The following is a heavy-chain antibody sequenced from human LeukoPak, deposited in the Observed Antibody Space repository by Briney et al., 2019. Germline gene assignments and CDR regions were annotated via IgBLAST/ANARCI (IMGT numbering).Heavy chain of an antibody. Sequence: GGSVTLSCAASGFTFSSYAMSWVRQAPGKGLEWGSVISGSGGSTYYADSVKGRFTISRDNGKELVHLQLNSLRAEDTGVYFCARIPHPDYADAQWGQGTLVIVPS. CDR2: ISGSGGST. D-gene: IGHD4-17*01. V-gene: IGHV3-23*01. CDR1: GFTFSSYA. CDR3: ARIPHPDYADAQ. J-gene: IGHJ4*02.